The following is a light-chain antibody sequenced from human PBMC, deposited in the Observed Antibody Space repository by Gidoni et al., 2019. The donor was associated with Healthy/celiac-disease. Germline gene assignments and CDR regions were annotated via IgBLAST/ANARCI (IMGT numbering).Light chain of an antibody. CDR3: QQSYSTST. Sequence: DLQMTQSPSSLSASVGDRVTTTCRASQSISSYLNWYQQKPGKAPKLLIYAASSLQSGVPSRFSGSGSGTDFTLTISSLQPEDFATYYCQQSYSTSTFGPGTKVDIK. V-gene: IGKV1-39*01. CDR1: QSISSY. CDR2: AAS. J-gene: IGKJ3*01.